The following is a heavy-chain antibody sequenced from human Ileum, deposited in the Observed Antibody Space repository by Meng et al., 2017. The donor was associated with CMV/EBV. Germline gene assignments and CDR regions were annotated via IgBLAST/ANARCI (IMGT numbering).Heavy chain of an antibody. V-gene: IGHV2-5*02. CDR3: VHRYSSSSGQVS. CDR2: IHGGGGK. J-gene: IGHJ5*02. D-gene: IGHD6-6*01. Sequence: HITLKDSRPTLVKPTHTLTLTCTFSGFSLTTNVESVGWIRQPPGKALEWLALIHGGGGKQYSPSLQSRLTATRDTSKNQVVLTMTNMDPVDTATYYCVHRYSSSSGQVSWGQGTLVTVSS. CDR1: GFSLTTNVES.